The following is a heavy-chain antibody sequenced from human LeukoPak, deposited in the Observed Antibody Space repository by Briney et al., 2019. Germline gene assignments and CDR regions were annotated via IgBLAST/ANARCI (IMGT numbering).Heavy chain of an antibody. V-gene: IGHV3-11*06. J-gene: IGHJ4*02. CDR2: ISRSSSYI. Sequence: PGGSLRLSCAASGFIFSDYYMSWIRQAPGKGLEWLSSISRSSSYIYNADSVKGRFTISRDNARNSVYLQMNSLRAEDTAVYYCGRDLGGNFDHWGQGTLVTVSS. CDR1: GFIFSDYY. D-gene: IGHD2-15*01. CDR3: GRDLGGNFDH.